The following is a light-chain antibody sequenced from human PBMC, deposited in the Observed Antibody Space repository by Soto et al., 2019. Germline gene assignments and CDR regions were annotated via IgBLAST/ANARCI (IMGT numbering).Light chain of an antibody. Sequence: EIVLTQSPVTLSLSPGERATLSCRASQSISGSFLAWYQQKPGQTPRLFIYGASSRATGIPDRFSGSGSGTDFTLTISRLEPEDFAVYYCQQYGSSPLTFGGGTKVQIK. CDR2: GAS. J-gene: IGKJ4*01. CDR3: QQYGSSPLT. V-gene: IGKV3-20*01. CDR1: QSISGSF.